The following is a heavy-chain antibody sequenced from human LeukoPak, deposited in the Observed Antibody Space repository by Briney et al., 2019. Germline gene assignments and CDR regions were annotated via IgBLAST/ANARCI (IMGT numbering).Heavy chain of an antibody. CDR1: GGSFSGYY. J-gene: IGHJ5*02. CDR2: INHSGST. D-gene: IGHD2-15*01. Sequence: SETLSLTCAVYGGSFSGYYWSWIRQPPGKGLEWIGEINHSGSTNYNPSLKSRVTISVDTSKNQFSLKLSSVTAADTAVYYCARGSTRPGVVVVAATPGVRAFRFDPWGQGTLVTVSS. V-gene: IGHV4-34*01. CDR3: ARGSTRPGVVVVAATPGVRAFRFDP.